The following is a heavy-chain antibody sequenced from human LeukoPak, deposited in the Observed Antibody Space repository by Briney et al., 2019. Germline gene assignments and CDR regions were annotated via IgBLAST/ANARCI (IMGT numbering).Heavy chain of an antibody. CDR1: GYSISSGYY. Sequence: PSETLSLTCTVSGYSISSGYYWGWIRQPPGKGLEWIGSIYHSGSTYYNPSLKSRVTISVDTSKNQFSLKLSSVTAAGTAVYYCARLPRVSWLVPYRDYWGQGTLVTVSS. D-gene: IGHD6-19*01. CDR3: ARLPRVSWLVPYRDY. CDR2: IYHSGST. V-gene: IGHV4-38-2*02. J-gene: IGHJ4*02.